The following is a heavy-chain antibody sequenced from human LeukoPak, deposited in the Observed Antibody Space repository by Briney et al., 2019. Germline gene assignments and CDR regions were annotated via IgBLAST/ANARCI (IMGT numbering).Heavy chain of an antibody. V-gene: IGHV4-39*07. J-gene: IGHJ3*02. CDR2: IYYSGST. D-gene: IGHD3-10*01. CDR3: ARDEGGGSGRGAFDI. Sequence: PSETLSLTCTVSGGSISSSSYYWGWIRQPPGKGLEWIGSIYYSGSTYYNPSLKSRVTISVDTSKNQFSLKLSSVTAADTAVYYCARDEGGGSGRGAFDIWGQGTMVTVSS. CDR1: GGSISSSSYY.